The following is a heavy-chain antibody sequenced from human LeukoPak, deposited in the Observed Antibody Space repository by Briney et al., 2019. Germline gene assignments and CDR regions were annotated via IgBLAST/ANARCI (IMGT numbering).Heavy chain of an antibody. CDR2: ISYDGSDK. V-gene: IGHV3-30*18. CDR3: AKDGLGILCLDY. CDR1: GFAFSTYG. Sequence: GGSLRLSCAASGFAFSTYGMHWVRQAPGKGLEWVAVISYDGSDKYYADSVKGRFTISRDNSKNTLYLQMSSLRPEDTAVYYCAKDGLGILCLDYWGQGTLISVSS. D-gene: IGHD6-13*01. J-gene: IGHJ4*02.